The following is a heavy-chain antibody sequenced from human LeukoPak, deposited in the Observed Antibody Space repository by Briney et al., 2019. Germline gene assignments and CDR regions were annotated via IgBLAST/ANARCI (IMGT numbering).Heavy chain of an antibody. V-gene: IGHV3-48*04. CDR3: ARKGMTWYSSGWEYFDY. Sequence: PGGSLRLSCAASGFTFDIYSMNWVRQAPGKGLEWVSYISSGGSITFYADSVKGRFTVSRDNAKNSLYLQMNSLRAEDTAVYYCARKGMTWYSSGWEYFDYWGQGTLVTVSS. CDR2: ISSGGSIT. J-gene: IGHJ4*02. CDR1: GFTFDIYS. D-gene: IGHD6-19*01.